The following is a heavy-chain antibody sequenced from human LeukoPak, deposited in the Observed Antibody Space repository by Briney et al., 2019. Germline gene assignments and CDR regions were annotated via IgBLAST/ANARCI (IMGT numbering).Heavy chain of an antibody. CDR3: AGVSCSGGSCYPRSY. CDR2: ISSSSSYI. V-gene: IGHV3-21*01. D-gene: IGHD2-15*01. J-gene: IGHJ4*02. Sequence: GGSLRLSCAASGFTFSSYSMNWVRQAPGKGLEWVSSISSSSSYIYYADSVKGRFTISRDNAKNSLYLQMNSLRAEDTAVYYCAGVSCSGGSCYPRSYWGQGTLVTVSS. CDR1: GFTFSSYS.